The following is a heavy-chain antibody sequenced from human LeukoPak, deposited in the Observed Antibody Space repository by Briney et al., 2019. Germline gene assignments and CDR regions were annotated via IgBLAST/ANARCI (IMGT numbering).Heavy chain of an antibody. Sequence: GGSLRLSCAASGFTFSSYGMHWVRQAPGKGLEWVSVISYDGNNKYYADSVKGRFTISRDNSKNTLYLQMNSLRAEDTAVYYCAKEWFYGSGMRGMDDWGQGTTVTVSS. CDR3: AKEWFYGSGMRGMDD. CDR2: ISYDGNNK. D-gene: IGHD3-10*01. J-gene: IGHJ6*02. V-gene: IGHV3-30*18. CDR1: GFTFSSYG.